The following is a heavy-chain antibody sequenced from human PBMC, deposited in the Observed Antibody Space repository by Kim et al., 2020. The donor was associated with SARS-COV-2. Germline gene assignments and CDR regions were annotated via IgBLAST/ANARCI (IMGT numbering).Heavy chain of an antibody. CDR1: GFSFSTYG. CDR3: TKGVFDL. CDR2: INGNAVPS. V-gene: IGHV3-23*01. J-gene: IGHJ2*01. Sequence: GGSLRLSFAASGFSFSTYGMNWVRRRPGKGLEWVCQINGNAVPSYCADSVKGRFTVSRDNSKNALFLQMDYLRDEDTAIYYCTKGVFDLWGRGTEVTVS.